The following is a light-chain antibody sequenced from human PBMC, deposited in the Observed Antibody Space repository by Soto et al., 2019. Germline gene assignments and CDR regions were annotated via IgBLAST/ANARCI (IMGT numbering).Light chain of an antibody. Sequence: DIVMTQSPDSLAVSLGERATINCKSSQSVLYSPNNKNYVAWFKQTPGQPPKLLFYWESTRESGVPDRCSGSGSGTDFTLTSPNLQAEDVAFYFCQQYYRTPWTGGQGPQVEV. CDR3: QQYYRTPWT. J-gene: IGKJ1*01. V-gene: IGKV4-1*01. CDR1: QSVLYSPNNKNY. CDR2: WES.